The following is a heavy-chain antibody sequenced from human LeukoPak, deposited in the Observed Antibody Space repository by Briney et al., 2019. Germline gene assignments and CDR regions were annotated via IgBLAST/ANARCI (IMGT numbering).Heavy chain of an antibody. Sequence: SVKVSCKASGGTFSSYAISWVRQAPGQGLEWMGRIIPILGIANYAQKFQGRVTITADKSTSTAYMELSSLRSEDTAVYYCATTDTAMDSGDYWGQGTLVTVSS. CDR3: ATTDTAMDSGDY. J-gene: IGHJ4*02. CDR2: IIPILGIA. D-gene: IGHD5-18*01. V-gene: IGHV1-69*04. CDR1: GGTFSSYA.